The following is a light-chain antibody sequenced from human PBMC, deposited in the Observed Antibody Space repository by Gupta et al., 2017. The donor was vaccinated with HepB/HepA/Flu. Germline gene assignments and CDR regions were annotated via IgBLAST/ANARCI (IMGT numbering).Light chain of an antibody. CDR1: SSNIGSNT. CDR2: SNN. CDR3: AAWDDSLNGGV. V-gene: IGLV1-44*01. J-gene: IGLJ3*02. Sequence: QSVLTPPPSASGTPGQSVTISCSGSSSNIGSNTVNWYQQLPGTAPKLLIYSNNQRPSGVPDRFSGSKSGTSASLAISGLQSEDEDDYYCAAWDDSLNGGVFGGGTKLTVL.